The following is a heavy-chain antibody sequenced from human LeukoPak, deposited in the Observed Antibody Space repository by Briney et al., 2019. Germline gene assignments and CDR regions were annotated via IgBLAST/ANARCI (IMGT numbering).Heavy chain of an antibody. Sequence: PGGSLRLSCAASGFTFSGYEMNWVRQAPGKGLEWVSYISSSGSTIYYADSVKGRFTSSRDNSKNTLYLQMNSLRAEDTAVYYCAKDGHNYQLDYWGQGTLVTVSS. CDR2: ISSSGSTI. CDR3: AKDGHNYQLDY. D-gene: IGHD5-24*01. CDR1: GFTFSGYE. V-gene: IGHV3-48*03. J-gene: IGHJ4*02.